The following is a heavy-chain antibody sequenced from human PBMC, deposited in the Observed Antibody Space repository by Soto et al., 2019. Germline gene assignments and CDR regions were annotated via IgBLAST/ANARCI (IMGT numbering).Heavy chain of an antibody. CDR1: GYTFTGYF. D-gene: IGHD3-22*01. CDR3: ARVSIYYDSTGALDY. V-gene: IGHV1-2*02. Sequence: ASVKVSCKASGYTFTGYFMHWVRQAPGQGLEWMGWINPNSGDTNYAQKFQGRVTMTRDTSINTVSMDLSRLSSDGTAVYFCARVSIYYDSTGALDYWGQGTLVTVSS. CDR2: INPNSGDT. J-gene: IGHJ4*02.